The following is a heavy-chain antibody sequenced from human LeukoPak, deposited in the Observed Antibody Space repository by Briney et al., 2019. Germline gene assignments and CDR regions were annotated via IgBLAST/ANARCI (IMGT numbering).Heavy chain of an antibody. D-gene: IGHD1-1*01. CDR3: TRALHRPWMTGNAFDI. V-gene: IGHV3-49*03. CDR1: GFTFGDYA. Sequence: PGGSLRLSCTASGFTFGDYAMSWFRQAPGKGLEWVGFIRSKAYGGTTEYAASVKGRFTISRDDSKSIAYLQMNSLKTEDTAVYYCTRALHRPWMTGNAFDIWGQGTMVTVSS. CDR2: IRSKAYGGTT. J-gene: IGHJ3*02.